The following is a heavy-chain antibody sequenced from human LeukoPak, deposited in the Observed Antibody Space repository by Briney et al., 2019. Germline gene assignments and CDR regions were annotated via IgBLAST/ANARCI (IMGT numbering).Heavy chain of an antibody. Sequence: PGGSLRLSCAASGFTFSDYYMSWIRQAPGKGLEWVSYISSSNSHTNYADSVRGRFTISRDNAKNSLYLQMNSLRVEDTAVYYCARDENCGGDCYPDYWGQGTLVTVSS. CDR1: GFTFSDYY. J-gene: IGHJ4*02. D-gene: IGHD2-21*02. CDR2: ISSSNSHT. CDR3: ARDENCGGDCYPDY. V-gene: IGHV3-11*05.